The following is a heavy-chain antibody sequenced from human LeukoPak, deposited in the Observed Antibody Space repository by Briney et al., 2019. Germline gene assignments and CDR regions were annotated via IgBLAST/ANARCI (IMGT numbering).Heavy chain of an antibody. CDR3: ARESAAAMGYYYYGRDV. D-gene: IGHD2-2*01. CDR2: ISSSSSYI. V-gene: IGHV3-21*01. J-gene: IGHJ6*04. Sequence: GGSLRLSCAASGFTFSSYSMNWVRQAPGKGLEWVSSISSSSSYIYYADSVKGRFTISRDNAKNSLYLQMNSLRAEDTAVYYCARESAAAMGYYYYGRDVWGKGTTVTVSS. CDR1: GFTFSSYS.